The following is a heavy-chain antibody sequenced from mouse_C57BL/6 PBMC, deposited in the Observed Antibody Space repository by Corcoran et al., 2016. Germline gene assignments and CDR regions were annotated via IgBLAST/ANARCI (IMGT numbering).Heavy chain of an antibody. D-gene: IGHD2-3*01. CDR3: ARRRGLPPYDGYYEGYFDV. CDR1: GFSLSTSGMG. Sequence: QVTLKESGPGILQSSQTLSLTCSFSGFSLSTSGMGVSWIRQPSGKGLEWLAHIYWDDDKRYNPSLKSRLTISKDTSRNQVFLKITSVDTADTATYYCARRRGLPPYDGYYEGYFDVWGTGTTVTVSS. CDR2: IYWDDDK. J-gene: IGHJ1*03. V-gene: IGHV8-12*01.